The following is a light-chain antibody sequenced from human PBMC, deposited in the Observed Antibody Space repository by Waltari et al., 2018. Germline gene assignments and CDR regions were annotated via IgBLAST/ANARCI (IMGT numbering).Light chain of an antibody. CDR3: LQYNSTPRT. Sequence: DIQMTQSPSSLSASAGDRVTITCRASQGISTYLNWYQQKPGKAPKRLIYAASSLESGVPSRFSGSGSGTDFTLTISILQPEDFATYYCLQYNSTPRTFGQGTKVEIK. CDR1: QGISTY. V-gene: IGKV1-17*01. CDR2: AAS. J-gene: IGKJ1*01.